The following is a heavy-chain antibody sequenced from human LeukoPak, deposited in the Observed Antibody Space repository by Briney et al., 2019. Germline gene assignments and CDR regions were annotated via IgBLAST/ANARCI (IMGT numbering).Heavy chain of an antibody. J-gene: IGHJ4*02. CDR1: GFTFSSYA. V-gene: IGHV3-23*01. Sequence: GGSLRLSCAASGFTFSSYAMNWVRQAPGKGLEWVSAISGTSGTTYYADSVKGRFTISRDNSNNTLYLQMNSLRAEDTAVYYCAKGRGSSSWYHFDYWGQGTLVTVSS. D-gene: IGHD6-13*01. CDR2: ISGTSGTT. CDR3: AKGRGSSSWYHFDY.